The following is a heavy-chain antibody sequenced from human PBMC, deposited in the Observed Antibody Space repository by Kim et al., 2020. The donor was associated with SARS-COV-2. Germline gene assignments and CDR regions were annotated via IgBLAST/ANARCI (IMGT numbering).Heavy chain of an antibody. V-gene: IGHV4-59*08. CDR1: GGSISSYY. Sequence: SETLSLTCTVSGGSISSYYWSWIRQPPGKGLEWIGYIYYSGSTNYNPSLKSRVTISVDTSKNQFSLKLSSVTAADTAVYYCARLHLIEGAFDIWGQGTMVTVSS. CDR3: ARLHLIEGAFDI. J-gene: IGHJ3*02. D-gene: IGHD2-15*01. CDR2: IYYSGST.